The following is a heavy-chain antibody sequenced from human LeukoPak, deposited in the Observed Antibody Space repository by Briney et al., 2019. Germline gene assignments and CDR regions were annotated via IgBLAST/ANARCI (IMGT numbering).Heavy chain of an antibody. CDR2: INPSGGST. J-gene: IGHJ4*02. D-gene: IGHD3-9*01. CDR3: GREPRYRPIDY. V-gene: IGHV1-46*01. Sequence: ASVKVSCKASGYTFTSYYMHWVRQAPGQGLEWMGIINPSGGSTSYAQKFQDRVTLTTDTSTGTAYMELRSLRSDDTAVYYCGREPRYRPIDYWGQGTLVTVS. CDR1: GYTFTSYY.